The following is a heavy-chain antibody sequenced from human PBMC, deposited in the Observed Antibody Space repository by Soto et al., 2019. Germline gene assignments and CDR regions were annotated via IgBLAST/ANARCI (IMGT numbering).Heavy chain of an antibody. CDR2: ITPMFGIA. CDR1: GGSFSNYA. V-gene: IGHV1-69*01. Sequence: QVHLVQSGAEVKKPGSSVRVSCKASGGSFSNYAVTWVRQAPGQRLEWMGGITPMFGIANYAQKFQGRVTLTADESTGTEYMELSSLRSDDTATYYCASDRHHSGFEDWGQGTLVTVSS. CDR3: ASDRHHSGFED. J-gene: IGHJ4*02.